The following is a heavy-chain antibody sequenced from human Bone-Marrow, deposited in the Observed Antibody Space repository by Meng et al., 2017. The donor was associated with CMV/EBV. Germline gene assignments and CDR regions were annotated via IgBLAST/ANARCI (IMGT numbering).Heavy chain of an antibody. D-gene: IGHD3-3*01. J-gene: IGHJ4*02. Sequence: SQTLSLTCAISGDSVSSNSAAWNWIRQSPSRGLEWLGRTYYRSKWYNDYAVSVKSRITINPDTSKNQFSLQLNSVTPEDTAVYYCARTGSLGGISYYDFWSGYYLAHYFDYWGQGTRVTVSS. CDR2: TYYRSKWYN. CDR3: ARTGSLGGISYYDFWSGYYLAHYFDY. CDR1: GDSVSSNSAA. V-gene: IGHV6-1*01.